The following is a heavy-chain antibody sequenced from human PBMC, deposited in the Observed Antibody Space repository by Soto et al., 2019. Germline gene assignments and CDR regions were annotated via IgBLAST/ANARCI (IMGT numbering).Heavy chain of an antibody. V-gene: IGHV4-39*01. CDR1: GGSISSSSYY. Sequence: SETLSLTCTVSGGSISSSSYYWGWIRQPPGKGLEWIGNIYYSGSTYYNPSLKSRVTISVDTSKNQFSLKLSSVTAADTAVYYCARQILYCGGDCYSLYYYYGMDVWGQGTTVTVSS. CDR3: ARQILYCGGDCYSLYYYYGMDV. CDR2: IYYSGST. J-gene: IGHJ6*02. D-gene: IGHD2-21*02.